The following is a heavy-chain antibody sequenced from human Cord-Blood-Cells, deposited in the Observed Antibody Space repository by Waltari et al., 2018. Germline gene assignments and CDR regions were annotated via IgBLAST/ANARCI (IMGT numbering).Heavy chain of an antibody. CDR3: ARVGSIAAAGDAFDI. Sequence: QVQLQESGPGLVKPSETLSLTCTVSGGSISSYYWSWIRQPAGKGLEWIGRIYTSGSTNYNPSLKSLVTMSVDTSKNQFSLKLSSVTAADTAVYYCARVGSIAAAGDAFDIWGQGTMVTVSS. D-gene: IGHD6-13*01. CDR1: GGSISSYY. V-gene: IGHV4-4*07. J-gene: IGHJ3*02. CDR2: IYTSGST.